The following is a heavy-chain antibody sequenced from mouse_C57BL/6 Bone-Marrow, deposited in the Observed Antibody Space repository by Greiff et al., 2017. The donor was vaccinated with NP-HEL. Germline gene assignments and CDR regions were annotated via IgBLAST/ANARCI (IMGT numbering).Heavy chain of an antibody. V-gene: IGHV3-6*01. J-gene: IGHJ3*01. CDR2: ISYDGSN. Sequence: DVQLVESGPGLVKPSQSLSLTCSVTGYSITSGYYWNWIGQFPGNKLEWMGYISYDGSNNYNPSLKNRISITRDTSKNQFFLKLNSVTTEDTATYYCARDPYWGQGTLVTVSA. CDR1: GYSITSGYY. CDR3: ARDPY.